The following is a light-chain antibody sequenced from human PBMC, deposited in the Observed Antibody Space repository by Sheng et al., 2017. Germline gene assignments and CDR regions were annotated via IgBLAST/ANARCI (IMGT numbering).Light chain of an antibody. CDR1: QSVGSNS. J-gene: IGKJ1*01. Sequence: EIVLTQSPVTLSLSPGERATLSCKASQSVGSNSLAWYQQKPGQAPRLLIYNSVTGAAGTPARFSGSGSGTDFTLTISRLEPEDFAVYYCQQYGSSPRTFGQGTKVE. CDR2: NSV. CDR3: QQYGSSPRT. V-gene: IGKV3-20*01.